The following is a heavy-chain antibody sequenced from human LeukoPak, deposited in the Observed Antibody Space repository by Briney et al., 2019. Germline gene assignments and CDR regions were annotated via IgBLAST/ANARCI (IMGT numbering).Heavy chain of an antibody. V-gene: IGHV4-39*01. Sequence: SETLSLTCTVSGGSISSYYWSWIRQPPGKGLEWIGSIYYSGSTYYNPSLKSRVTISVDTSKNQFSLKLSSVTAADTAVYYCARRQWLAPFDYWGQGTLVTVSS. CDR1: GGSISSYY. D-gene: IGHD6-19*01. CDR3: ARRQWLAPFDY. CDR2: IYYSGST. J-gene: IGHJ4*02.